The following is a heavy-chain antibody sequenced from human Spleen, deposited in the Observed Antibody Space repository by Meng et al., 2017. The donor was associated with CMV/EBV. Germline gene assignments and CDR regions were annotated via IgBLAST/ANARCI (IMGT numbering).Heavy chain of an antibody. V-gene: IGHV1-18*01. CDR2: ISGSNGKT. D-gene: IGHD3-3*01. CDR3: VRDGFGVINPY. J-gene: IGHJ4*02. Sequence: GKASGCTFTSYGRSWVRQAPGQGLEWMGYISGSNGKTNYAQKVQGRVTMTTDTSTTTAYMELRSLRSDDTAIYYCVRDGFGVINPYWGQGTLVTVSS. CDR1: GCTFTSYG.